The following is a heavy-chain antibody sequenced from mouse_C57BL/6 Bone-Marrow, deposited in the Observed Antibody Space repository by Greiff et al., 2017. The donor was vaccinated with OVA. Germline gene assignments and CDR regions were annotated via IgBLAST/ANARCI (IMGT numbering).Heavy chain of an antibody. J-gene: IGHJ4*01. D-gene: IGHD3-3*01. CDR1: GYAFSSSW. CDR3: ARGGLLYYYAMDY. V-gene: IGHV1-82*01. Sequence: VKLVESGPELVKPGASVKISCKASGYAFSSSWMNWVKQRPGKGLEWIGRIYPGDGDTNYNGKFKGKATLTADKSSSTAYMQLSSLTSEDSAVYFCARGGLLYYYAMDYWGQGTSVTVSS. CDR2: IYPGDGDT.